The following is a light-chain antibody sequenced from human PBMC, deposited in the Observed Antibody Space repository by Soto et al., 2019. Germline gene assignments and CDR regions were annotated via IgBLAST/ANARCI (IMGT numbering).Light chain of an antibody. CDR2: AAS. CDR3: QQLVSYPLT. J-gene: IGKJ4*01. V-gene: IGKV1-9*01. CDR1: QGISSN. Sequence: DIQLTQSPSFLSASEGDRVTITCRASQGISSNLAWYQQKPGKAPKLLIYAASTLQSGVPSRFSGSGSGTEFTLTISSLQPEDSAIYYCQQLVSYPLTFGGGTKVEIK.